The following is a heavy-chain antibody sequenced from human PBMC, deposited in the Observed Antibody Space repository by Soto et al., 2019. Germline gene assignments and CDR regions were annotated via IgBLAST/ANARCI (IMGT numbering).Heavy chain of an antibody. CDR2: IWYDGNNK. J-gene: IGHJ4*02. D-gene: IGHD1-7*01. Sequence: GGSLRLSCEGTGFTFSNYGIHWVRQAPGMGLDWVAVIWYDGNNKYYSESVKGRFTISRDNSKNTVFLEMSSLRAEDTAVYYCARGNYGASGIDYWGPGALVTVSS. CDR1: GFTFSNYG. V-gene: IGHV3-33*01. CDR3: ARGNYGASGIDY.